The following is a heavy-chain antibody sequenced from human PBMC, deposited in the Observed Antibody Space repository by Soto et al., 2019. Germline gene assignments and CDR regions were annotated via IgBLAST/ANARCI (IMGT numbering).Heavy chain of an antibody. CDR3: AREPPSTIVVVSGGWCDP. V-gene: IGHV1-69*06. D-gene: IGHD3-22*01. CDR1: GGTFSSYA. CDR2: IIPIFGTA. J-gene: IGHJ5*02. Sequence: SVKVSCKASGGTFSSYAISWVRQAPGQGLEWMGGIIPIFGTANYAQKFQGRVTITADKSTSTAYMELSSLRSEDTAVYYCAREPPSTIVVVSGGWCDPWGQGNVVTVSS.